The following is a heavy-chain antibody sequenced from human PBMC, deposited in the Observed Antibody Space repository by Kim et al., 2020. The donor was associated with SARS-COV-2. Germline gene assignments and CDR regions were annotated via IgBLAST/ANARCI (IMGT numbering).Heavy chain of an antibody. CDR1: GFTFADYA. J-gene: IGHJ6*04. CDR3: ARNMWADVVTAVDV. CDR2: ISWNSGSI. Sequence: GGSLRLSCAVSGFTFADYAMHWVRQAPGKGLEWVSGISWNSGSICYADSVKGRFTISRDNAKSSLYLQMNSLRGEDTALYYCARNMWADVVTAVDVWGKGTTVIVSS. D-gene: IGHD2-21*02. V-gene: IGHV3-9*01.